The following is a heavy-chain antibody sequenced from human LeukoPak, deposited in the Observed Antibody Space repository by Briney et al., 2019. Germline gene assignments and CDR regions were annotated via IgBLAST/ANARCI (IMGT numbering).Heavy chain of an antibody. Sequence: PGGSLRLSCAASGFTFSTYSMNWVRQAPGKGLEWVSSISSSSIYIYYVDSVKGRFTISRDNAKNSLYLQMNSLRPEDTAVYYCARDQQNGYSSGWSFDSWGQGTLVTVSS. CDR2: ISSSSIYI. CDR3: ARDQQNGYSSGWSFDS. CDR1: GFTFSTYS. J-gene: IGHJ5*01. V-gene: IGHV3-21*01. D-gene: IGHD6-19*01.